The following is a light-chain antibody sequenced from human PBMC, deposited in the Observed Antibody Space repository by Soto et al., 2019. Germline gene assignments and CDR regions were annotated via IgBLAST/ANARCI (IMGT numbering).Light chain of an antibody. V-gene: IGKV1-17*03. CDR3: QQSYSTPLT. J-gene: IGKJ4*01. CDR1: QGIDNY. Sequence: DIQMTQSPSAMSASLGDRVTITCRASQGIDNYLAWFQQKPGKVPQRLIYAASTLQSGVPSRFSGSGSGTDFTLTISSLQPEDFATYYCQQSYSTPLTFGGGTKVDIK. CDR2: AAS.